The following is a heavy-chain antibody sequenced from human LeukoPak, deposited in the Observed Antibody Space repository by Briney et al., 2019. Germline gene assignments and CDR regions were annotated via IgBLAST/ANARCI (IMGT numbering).Heavy chain of an antibody. Sequence: SVKVSCKASGGTFSSYAISWVRQAPGQGLEWMGRIIPILGIANYAQKFQGRVTITADKSTSTAYMELSSLRSEDTAVYYCARDYPQQLMTDYYYYYGMDVWGQGTTVTVSS. J-gene: IGHJ6*02. V-gene: IGHV1-69*04. CDR2: IIPILGIA. D-gene: IGHD6-13*01. CDR1: GGTFSSYA. CDR3: ARDYPQQLMTDYYYYYGMDV.